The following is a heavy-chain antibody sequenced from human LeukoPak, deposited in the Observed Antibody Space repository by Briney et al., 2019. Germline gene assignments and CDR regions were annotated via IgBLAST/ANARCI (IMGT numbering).Heavy chain of an antibody. V-gene: IGHV4-4*07. CDR2: IYTSGST. D-gene: IGHD6-13*01. CDR3: ARSGRSSWYRFRYYYMDV. CDR1: GGSISSYY. J-gene: IGHJ6*03. Sequence: SETLSLTCTVSGGSISSYYWSWIRQPAGKGLEWIGRIYTSGSTNYNPSLKSRVTMSVDTSKNQFSLKLSSVTAADTAVYYCARSGRSSWYRFRYYYMDVWGKGTTVTISS.